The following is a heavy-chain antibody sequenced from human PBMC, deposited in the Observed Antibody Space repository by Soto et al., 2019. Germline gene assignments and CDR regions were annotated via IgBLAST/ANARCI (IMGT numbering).Heavy chain of an antibody. Sequence: GGSLRLSCAASGFTFDDYGMSWARQAPGKGLEWVSGVNWNGGSIGYADSVKGRLTISRDNAKNSLYLQMNSLRAEDTAFYYCVRGASLNFDYWGQGTLVTVSS. CDR2: VNWNGGSI. CDR3: VRGASLNFDY. J-gene: IGHJ4*02. CDR1: GFTFDDYG. D-gene: IGHD1-26*01. V-gene: IGHV3-20*04.